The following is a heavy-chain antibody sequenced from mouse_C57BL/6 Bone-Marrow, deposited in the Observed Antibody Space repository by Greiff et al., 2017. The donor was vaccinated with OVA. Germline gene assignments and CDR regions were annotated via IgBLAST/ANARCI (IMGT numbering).Heavy chain of an antibody. D-gene: IGHD1-1*01. Sequence: EVKLMESGGDLVKPGGSLKLSCAASGFTFSSYGMSWVRQTPDQRLEWVATISRGGSYTYYPDSVKGRFTISRDNAKNTLYLQMSRLKSEDTAMYYCARPPISMTTVVAGSSGSSGYFDGWGTGTTVTVAS. V-gene: IGHV5-6*01. CDR2: ISRGGSYT. CDR3: ARPPISMTTVVAGSSGSSGYFDG. J-gene: IGHJ1*03. CDR1: GFTFSSYG.